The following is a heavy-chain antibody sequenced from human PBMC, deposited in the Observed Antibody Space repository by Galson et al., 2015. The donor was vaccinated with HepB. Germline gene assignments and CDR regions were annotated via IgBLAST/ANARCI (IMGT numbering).Heavy chain of an antibody. CDR3: ARDRYYYDSSGYYFDY. D-gene: IGHD3-22*01. CDR1: GYTFTSYG. V-gene: IGHV1-18*01. Sequence: SCKASGYTFTSYGISWVRQAPGQGLEWMGWISAYNGNTNYAQKLQGRVTMTTDTSTSTAYMELRSLRSDDTAVYYCARDRYYYDSSGYYFDYWGQGTLVTVSS. CDR2: ISAYNGNT. J-gene: IGHJ4*02.